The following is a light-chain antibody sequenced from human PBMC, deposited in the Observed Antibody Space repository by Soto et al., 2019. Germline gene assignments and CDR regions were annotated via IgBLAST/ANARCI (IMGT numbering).Light chain of an antibody. V-gene: IGLV1-51*01. CDR3: GTWDTGLRAYV. CDR2: DND. J-gene: IGLJ1*01. CDR1: SSSSHIGHHS. Sequence: QAVVTQPPSVSAAPGQTVTISCSGSSSSSHIGHHSVSWYQHLPGTAPKLLIYDNDQRPSGIPARFSGSKSATSATLDITGLQTGDEADYYCGTWDTGLRAYVLGTGTQLTVL.